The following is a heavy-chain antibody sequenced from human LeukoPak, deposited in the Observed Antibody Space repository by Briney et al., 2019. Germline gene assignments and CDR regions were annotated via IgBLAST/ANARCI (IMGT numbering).Heavy chain of an antibody. J-gene: IGHJ6*04. D-gene: IGHD3-10*01. V-gene: IGHV3-23*01. CDR3: AKDGTLWFGELLSNYYYYGMDV. CDR2: ISGSGGST. CDR1: GFTFSSYA. Sequence: PGGPLRLSCAASGFTFSSYAMSWVRQAPGKGLEWVSAISGSGGSTYYADSVKGRFTISRDNSKNTLYLQMNSLRAEDTAVYYCAKDGTLWFGELLSNYYYYGMDVWGKGTTVTVSS.